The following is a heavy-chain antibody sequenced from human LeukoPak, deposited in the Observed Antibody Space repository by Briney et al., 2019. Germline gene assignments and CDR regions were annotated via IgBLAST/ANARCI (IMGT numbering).Heavy chain of an antibody. CDR3: ARGRGSGWYAGWSDP. CDR1: GYTFTSYD. Sequence: ASAKVSCKASGYTFTSYDINWVRQATGQGLEWMGWMNPNSGNTGYAQKFRGRVTMTRNTPISTAYMELSSLRSEDTAVYYCARGRGSGWYAGWSDPWGQGTLVTVSS. CDR2: MNPNSGNT. V-gene: IGHV1-8*01. D-gene: IGHD6-19*01. J-gene: IGHJ5*02.